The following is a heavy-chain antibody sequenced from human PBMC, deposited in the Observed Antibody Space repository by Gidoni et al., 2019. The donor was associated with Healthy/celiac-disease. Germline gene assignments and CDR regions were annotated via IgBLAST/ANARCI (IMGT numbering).Heavy chain of an antibody. CDR2: ISSSGSTI. CDR1: GFTFSSYE. D-gene: IGHD3-3*01. CDR3: ARGVGVVIIYYFDY. Sequence: EVQLVESGGGLVQPGGSLRLSCAASGFTFSSYEMNWVRQAPGKGLEWVSYISSSGSTIYYADSVKGRFTISRDNAKNSLYLQMNSLRAEDTAVYYCARGVGVVIIYYFDYWGQGTLVTVSS. V-gene: IGHV3-48*03. J-gene: IGHJ4*02.